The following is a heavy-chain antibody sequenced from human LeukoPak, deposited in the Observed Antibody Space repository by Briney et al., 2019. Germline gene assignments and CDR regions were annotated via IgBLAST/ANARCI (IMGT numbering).Heavy chain of an antibody. D-gene: IGHD6-13*01. CDR1: GFTFGSYA. J-gene: IGHJ3*02. CDR3: ARVPDPYSTSEDAFDI. V-gene: IGHV3-30*04. CDR2: ISYDGSNK. Sequence: GGSLRLSCAASGFTFGSYAMHWVRQAPGKGLEWVAVISYDGSNKYYADSVKGRFTISRDNSRNTLYLQMNSLRAEDTAVYYCARVPDPYSTSEDAFDIWGQGTMVTVSS.